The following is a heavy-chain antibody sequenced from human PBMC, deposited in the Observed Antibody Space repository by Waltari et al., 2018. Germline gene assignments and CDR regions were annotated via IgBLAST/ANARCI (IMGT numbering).Heavy chain of an antibody. Sequence: EVQLVEFGGGLVQPGRSLRLSCAASGFTFDDYAMHWVRQAPGKGLEWVSGISWNSGSIGYADSVKGRFTISRDNAKNSLYLQMNSLRAEDTALYYCAKCIAAAGRCAFDIWGQGTMATVSS. CDR3: AKCIAAAGRCAFDI. V-gene: IGHV3-9*01. D-gene: IGHD6-13*01. CDR2: ISWNSGSI. CDR1: GFTFDDYA. J-gene: IGHJ3*02.